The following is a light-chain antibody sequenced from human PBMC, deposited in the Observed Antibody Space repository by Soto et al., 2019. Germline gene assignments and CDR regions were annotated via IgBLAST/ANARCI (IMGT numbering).Light chain of an antibody. CDR2: GAS. CDR3: QQYGSSPRT. CDR1: QSVSSSY. J-gene: IGKJ1*01. Sequence: EIVLTQSPGTLSLSPGERATLSCRASQSVSSSYLAWYQQKPGQAPRLLIYGASSSATGITDRFSGSGSGTDFTLSISRLEPEEFAEYYCQQYGSSPRTFCQGTKVEIK. V-gene: IGKV3-20*01.